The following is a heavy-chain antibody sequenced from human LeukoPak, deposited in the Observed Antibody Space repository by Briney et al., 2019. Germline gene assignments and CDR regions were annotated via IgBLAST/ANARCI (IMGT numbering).Heavy chain of an antibody. J-gene: IGHJ3*02. CDR1: GFTFSSYG. V-gene: IGHV3-33*01. CDR2: IWYDGSNK. CDR3: ARAILPLDAFDI. Sequence: PGGSLRLSRAASGFTFSSYGMHWVRQAPGKGLEWVAVIWYDGSNKYYADSVKGRFTISRDNSKNTLYLQMNSLRAEDTAVYYCARAILPLDAFDIWGQGTMVTVSS.